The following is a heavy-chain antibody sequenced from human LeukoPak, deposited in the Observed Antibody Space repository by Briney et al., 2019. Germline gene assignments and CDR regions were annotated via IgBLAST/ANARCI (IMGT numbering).Heavy chain of an antibody. V-gene: IGHV3-7*03. Sequence: GGSLRLSCAASGFMFSSNWMSWVRLAPGKGLEWVANIKEDGTETYYVDSVKGRFTISRDNAKNSLYLQMNSLRVEDTAVYYCARVVYCSGGSCHIFAFDIWGQGTMVTVSS. CDR1: GFMFSSNW. J-gene: IGHJ3*02. CDR2: IKEDGTET. CDR3: ARVVYCSGGSCHIFAFDI. D-gene: IGHD2-15*01.